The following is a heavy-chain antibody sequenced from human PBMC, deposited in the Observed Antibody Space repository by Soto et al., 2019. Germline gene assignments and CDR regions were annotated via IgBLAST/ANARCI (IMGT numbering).Heavy chain of an antibody. J-gene: IGHJ5*02. CDR1: GFTFSSYG. D-gene: IGHD3-3*01. V-gene: IGHV3-30*18. CDR2: ISYDGSNK. Sequence: QVQLVESGGGVVQPGRSLRLSCAASGFTFSSYGMHWVRQVPGKGLEWVAVISYDGSNKYYADSVKGRFTISRDNSKNTLYLQMNSLRAEDTAVYYCAKERKGFLEWLSNHNWFDPWGQGTLVTVSS. CDR3: AKERKGFLEWLSNHNWFDP.